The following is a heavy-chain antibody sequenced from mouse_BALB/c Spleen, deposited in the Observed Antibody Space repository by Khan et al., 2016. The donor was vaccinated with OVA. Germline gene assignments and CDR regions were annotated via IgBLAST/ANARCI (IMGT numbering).Heavy chain of an antibody. D-gene: IGHD4-1*01. J-gene: IGHJ4*01. V-gene: IGHV2-9*02. CDR2: IWAGGST. CDR3: AKTVYAMDY. Sequence: QVQLKESGPGLVAPSQSLSITCTVSGFSLTSFGVHWVRQPPGKGLEWLGLIWAGGSTNYNSALLSRLSISQDNSQSQVLFTLNSLQTDDTAMYYCAKTVYAMDYWGQGTSVTVSS. CDR1: GFSLTSFG.